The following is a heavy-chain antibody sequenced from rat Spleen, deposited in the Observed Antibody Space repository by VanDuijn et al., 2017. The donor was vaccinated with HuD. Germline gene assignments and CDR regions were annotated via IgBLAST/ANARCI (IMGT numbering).Heavy chain of an antibody. V-gene: IGHV5-31*01. CDR3: TRGGSYFDY. Sequence: EVQLVESDGGLVQPGRSLKLSCVASGFTFNNYWMSWIRQAPGKGLEWVASITNVGGSIYYPDSVKGRFTISRDNAKSTLYLQMNSLRSEDTATYYGTRGGSYFDYWGQGVMVTVSS. CDR1: GFTFNNYW. J-gene: IGHJ2*01. D-gene: IGHD1-4*01. CDR2: ITNVGGSI.